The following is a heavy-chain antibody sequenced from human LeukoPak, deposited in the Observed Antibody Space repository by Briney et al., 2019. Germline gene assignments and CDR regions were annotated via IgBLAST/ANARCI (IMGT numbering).Heavy chain of an antibody. CDR1: GGSISSYY. Sequence: SETLSLTCTVSGGSISSYYWSWIRQPAGKGLEWIGRIYTSGSTNYNPSLKSRVTMSVDTSKNQFSLKLSSVTAADTAVYYCARYFSSSYYYYMDVWGKGTTVTVSS. V-gene: IGHV4-4*07. CDR3: ARYFSSSYYYYMDV. D-gene: IGHD6-13*01. J-gene: IGHJ6*03. CDR2: IYTSGST.